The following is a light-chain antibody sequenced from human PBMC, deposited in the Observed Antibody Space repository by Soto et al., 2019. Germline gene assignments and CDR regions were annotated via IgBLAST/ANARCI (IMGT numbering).Light chain of an antibody. J-gene: IGKJ2*01. CDR1: QSVYSY. V-gene: IGKV3-11*01. Sequence: EIVLTQSPATLSLSPGERATLSCRASQSVYSYLAWYQQKPGQAPRLLIYDTPNRATGIPARFSGSGSGTDFTLTISSLEPEDFAVYYCQQRSNWPSTFGQGTKLEIK. CDR3: QQRSNWPST. CDR2: DTP.